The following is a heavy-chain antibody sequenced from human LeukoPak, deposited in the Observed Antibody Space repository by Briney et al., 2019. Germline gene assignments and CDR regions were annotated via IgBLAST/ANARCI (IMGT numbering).Heavy chain of an antibody. CDR3: AREAGYSYGTDAFDI. J-gene: IGHJ3*02. Sequence: GGSLRLSCAASGITFSNYGMHWVRQAPGKGLEWVAFIRYDGSNKYYADSVKGRFTISRDNSKNTLYLQMNSLRAEDTAVYYCAREAGYSYGTDAFDIWGQGTMVTVSS. CDR1: GITFSNYG. D-gene: IGHD5-18*01. V-gene: IGHV3-30*02. CDR2: IRYDGSNK.